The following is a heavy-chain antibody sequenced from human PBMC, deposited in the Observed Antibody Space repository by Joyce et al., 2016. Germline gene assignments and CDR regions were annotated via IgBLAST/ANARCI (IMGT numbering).Heavy chain of an antibody. V-gene: IGHV3-53*01. J-gene: IGHJ5*02. D-gene: IGHD3-16*01. Sequence: DVQLVESGGGLIQTGGSLRLACSASGFTFSSNHMTWFRQAPGGGLECVSVIYSDGNTYYADSVKGRFTMSRDNSKNTLYLQMNSLRVEDTAVYYCARVDEIGGSFDPWGQGTLVTVSS. CDR3: ARVDEIGGSFDP. CDR1: GFTFSSNH. CDR2: IYSDGNT.